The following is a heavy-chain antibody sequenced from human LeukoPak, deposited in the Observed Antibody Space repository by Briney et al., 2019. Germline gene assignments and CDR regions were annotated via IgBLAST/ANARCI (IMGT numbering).Heavy chain of an antibody. Sequence: GGSLRLSCAASGLTLSSFSFNWVRQGPGKGLEWVSSINTVASYIYYADSVKGRFTISRDHAKNSLYLQMNSLRAEDTGVYYCARLRRNSDKSGFYYYYDYWGQGTLVTVSS. D-gene: IGHD3-22*01. CDR2: INTVASYI. CDR3: ARLRRNSDKSGFYYYYDY. CDR1: GLTLSSFS. V-gene: IGHV3-21*06. J-gene: IGHJ4*01.